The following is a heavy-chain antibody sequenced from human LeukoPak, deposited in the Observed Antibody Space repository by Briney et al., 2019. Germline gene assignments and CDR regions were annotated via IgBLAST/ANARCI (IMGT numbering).Heavy chain of an antibody. J-gene: IGHJ5*02. CDR2: INPNSGGT. Sequence: ASVKVSCKASGGTFSSYAISWVRQAPGQGLEWMGRINPNSGGTNYAQKFQGWVTMTRDTSISTAYMELSRLRFDDTAVYYCAREVGDYGGKGGWFDPWGQGTLVTVSS. CDR1: GGTFSSYA. V-gene: IGHV1-2*04. CDR3: AREVGDYGGKGGWFDP. D-gene: IGHD4-23*01.